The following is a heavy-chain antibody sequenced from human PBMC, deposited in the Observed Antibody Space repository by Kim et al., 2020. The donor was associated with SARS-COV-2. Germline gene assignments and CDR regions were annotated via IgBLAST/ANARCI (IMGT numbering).Heavy chain of an antibody. CDR2: ISGDGGST. Sequence: GGSLRLSCAASGFTFDDYAMHWVRQAPGKGLEWVSLISGDGGSTYYADSVKGRFTISRDNSKNSLYLQMNSLRTEDTALYYCAKDINPWVYSYGRGGMDVWGQGTTVTVSS. CDR1: GFTFDDYA. V-gene: IGHV3-43*02. J-gene: IGHJ6*02. CDR3: AKDINPWVYSYGRGGMDV. D-gene: IGHD5-18*01.